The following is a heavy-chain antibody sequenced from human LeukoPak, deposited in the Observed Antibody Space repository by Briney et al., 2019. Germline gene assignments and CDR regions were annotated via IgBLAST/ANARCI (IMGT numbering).Heavy chain of an antibody. J-gene: IGHJ6*02. V-gene: IGHV3-23*01. CDR1: GFTFSSYA. CDR2: ISGSGGST. Sequence: GGSLSLSCAASGFTFSSYAMSWVRQAPGKGLEWVSAISGSGGSTYYADSVKGRFTISRDNSKNTLCLQMNSLRAEDTAVYYCAIAPYGSGTYGMDVWGQGTTVTVSS. D-gene: IGHD3-10*01. CDR3: AIAPYGSGTYGMDV.